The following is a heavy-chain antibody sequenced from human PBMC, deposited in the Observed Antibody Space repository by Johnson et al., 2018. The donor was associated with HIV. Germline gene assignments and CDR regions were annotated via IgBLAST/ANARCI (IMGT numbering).Heavy chain of an antibody. D-gene: IGHD6-19*01. CDR3: TSVSSGWYGGAFDI. V-gene: IGHV3-15*01. J-gene: IGHJ3*02. CDR1: GFTFSNAC. CDR2: IKTKTDGGTT. Sequence: VQLVESGGGLVKPGGSLTLSCAASGFTFSNACMSWVRQAPGKWLEWVGRIKTKTDGGTTDYPAPVKGRFTISRDDSKNTLYLQMNSLKIEDTVLYYCTSVSSGWYGGAFDIWGQGTMVTVSS.